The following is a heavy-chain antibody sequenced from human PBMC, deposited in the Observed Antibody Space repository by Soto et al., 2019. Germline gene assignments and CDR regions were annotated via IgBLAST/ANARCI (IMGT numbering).Heavy chain of an antibody. CDR1: GFTFSSYS. CDR2: ISSSSSYI. V-gene: IGHV3-21*01. D-gene: IGHD6-19*01. J-gene: IGHJ4*02. CDR3: ARIAVAGTDY. Sequence: EVQLVESGGGLVKPGGSLRLSCAASGFTFSSYSMNWVRQAPGKGLEWVSSISSSSSYIYYADSVKGRFTISRDNAKNSLYLQMNSLRAEDTVVYYCARIAVAGTDYWGQGTLVTVSS.